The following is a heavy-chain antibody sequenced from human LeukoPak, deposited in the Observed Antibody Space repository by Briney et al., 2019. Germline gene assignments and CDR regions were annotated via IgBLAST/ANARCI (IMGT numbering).Heavy chain of an antibody. CDR1: GGSISSGSYY. V-gene: IGHV4-61*02. D-gene: IGHD6-13*01. Sequence: SQTLSLTCTVSGGSISSGSYYWSWIRQPAGKGLEWIGRIYTSGSTNYNPSLKSRVTISVDTSKNQFSLKLSSVTAADTAVYYCARGRVNPGPIAAAPLGDYYYYYMDVWGKGTTVTVSS. J-gene: IGHJ6*03. CDR3: ARGRVNPGPIAAAPLGDYYYYYMDV. CDR2: IYTSGST.